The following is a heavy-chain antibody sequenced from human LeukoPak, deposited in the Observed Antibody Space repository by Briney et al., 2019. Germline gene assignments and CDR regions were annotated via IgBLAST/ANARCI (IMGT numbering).Heavy chain of an antibody. CDR3: ARAPRYYYDSSGYYYLTHFDY. CDR1: GFTFSSYA. CDR2: TSYDGSNK. V-gene: IGHV3-30*04. Sequence: GRSLRLSCAASGFTFSSYAMHWVRQAPGKGLEWVAVTSYDGSNKYYADSVKGRFTISRDNSKNTLYLQMNSLRAEDTAVYYCARAPRYYYDSSGYYYLTHFDYWGQGTLVTVSS. J-gene: IGHJ4*02. D-gene: IGHD3-22*01.